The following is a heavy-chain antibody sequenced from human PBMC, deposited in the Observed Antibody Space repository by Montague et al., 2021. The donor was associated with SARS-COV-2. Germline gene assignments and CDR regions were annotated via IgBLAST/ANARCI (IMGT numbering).Heavy chain of an antibody. V-gene: IGHV4-34*01. D-gene: IGHD4-23*01. J-gene: IGHJ4*02. CDR2: INHSGTT. CDR3: ARWDPQTLTLIGLRGKSASDY. CDR1: GGSFSGYY. Sequence: SETLSLTCAVYGGSFSGYYWTWIRQSPGKGLEWIAEINHSGTTNYNFNPSLRSRVTISVDTSKRQLSLKLSSVTAAATGVYYCARWDPQTLTLIGLRGKSASDYWGQGTLVTVSS.